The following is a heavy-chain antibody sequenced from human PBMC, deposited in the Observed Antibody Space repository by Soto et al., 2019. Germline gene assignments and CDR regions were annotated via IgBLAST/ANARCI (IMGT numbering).Heavy chain of an antibody. V-gene: IGHV3-30*03. CDR1: GFTFSSYG. Sequence: QVQLVESGGGVVQPGRSLRLSCAASGFTFSSYGMHWVRQAPGKGLEWVAVISYDGSNKYYADSVKGRFTISRDNSKNTLYLQMNSLRAEDTAVYYCAAAPIDRGSYYEYYYYGMDVWGQGTKVTVSS. CDR2: ISYDGSNK. D-gene: IGHD1-26*01. J-gene: IGHJ6*02. CDR3: AAAPIDRGSYYEYYYYGMDV.